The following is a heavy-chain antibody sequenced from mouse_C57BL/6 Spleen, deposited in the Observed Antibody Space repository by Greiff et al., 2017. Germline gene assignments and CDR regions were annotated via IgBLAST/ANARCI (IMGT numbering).Heavy chain of an antibody. Sequence: QVQLKESGPELVKPGASVKISCKASGSAFSSSWMNWVKQRPGKGLEWIGRIYPGDGDTNYNGKFKGKATLTADKSSSTAYMQLSSLTSEDSAVYFCARSGDGYPFDYWGQGTTRTVSS. CDR1: GSAFSSSW. J-gene: IGHJ2*01. V-gene: IGHV1-82*01. CDR2: IYPGDGDT. D-gene: IGHD2-3*01. CDR3: ARSGDGYPFDY.